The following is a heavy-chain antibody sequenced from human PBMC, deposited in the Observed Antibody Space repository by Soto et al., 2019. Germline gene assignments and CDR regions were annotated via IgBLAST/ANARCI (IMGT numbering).Heavy chain of an antibody. Sequence: SETLSLTCAIYGGPFSGYYWSWIRQPPGKGLEWIGEINHSGSTNYNPSLKSRVTISVDTSKNQFSLKLSSVTAADTAVYYCARASRYYASDYWGQGTLVTVSS. CDR1: GGPFSGYY. V-gene: IGHV4-34*01. CDR2: INHSGST. CDR3: ARASRYYASDY. D-gene: IGHD3-22*01. J-gene: IGHJ4*02.